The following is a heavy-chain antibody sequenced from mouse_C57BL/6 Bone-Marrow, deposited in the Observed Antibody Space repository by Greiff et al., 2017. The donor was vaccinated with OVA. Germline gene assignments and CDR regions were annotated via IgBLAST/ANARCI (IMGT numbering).Heavy chain of an antibody. CDR1: GYAFTNYL. CDR3: AREDTLDY. D-gene: IGHD3-3*01. V-gene: IGHV1-54*01. Sequence: VQRVESGAELLRPGTSVKVSCKASGYAFTNYLIEWVKQRPGQGLEWIGVINPGSGGTNYNEKFKGKATLTADKSSSTAYMQLSSLTSEDSAVYFCAREDTLDYWGQGTTLTVSS. CDR2: INPGSGGT. J-gene: IGHJ2*01.